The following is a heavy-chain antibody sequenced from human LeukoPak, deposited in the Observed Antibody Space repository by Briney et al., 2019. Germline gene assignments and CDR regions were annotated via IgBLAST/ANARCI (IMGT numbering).Heavy chain of an antibody. CDR1: GFSFSTYE. Sequence: GGSLRLSCAASGFSFSTYEMNWVRQAPGKGLEWVSYITSTSYAISYGDSVKGRFTVSRDNAKESLYLEMNSLRAEDAAIYYCVALWFGTGVYWGQGTLVTVSS. J-gene: IGHJ4*02. V-gene: IGHV3-48*03. CDR2: ITSTSYAI. CDR3: VALWFGTGVY. D-gene: IGHD3-10*01.